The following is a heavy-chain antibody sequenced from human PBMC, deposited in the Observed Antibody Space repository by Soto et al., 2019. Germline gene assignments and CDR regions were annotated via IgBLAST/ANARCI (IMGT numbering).Heavy chain of an antibody. CDR1: GFTFTSSA. Sequence: SVKVSCKASGFTFTSSAMQWVRQARGQRLEWIGWIVVGSGNTNYAQKFQERVTITRDMSTSTAYMELSSLRSEDTAVYYCAADQTLAMPGYYHHEAFDIWDQGTMVTVS. J-gene: IGHJ3*02. V-gene: IGHV1-58*02. CDR2: IVVGSGNT. CDR3: AADQTLAMPGYYHHEAFDI. D-gene: IGHD3-22*01.